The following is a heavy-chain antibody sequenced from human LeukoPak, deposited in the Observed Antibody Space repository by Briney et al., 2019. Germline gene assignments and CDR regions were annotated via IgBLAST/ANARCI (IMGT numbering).Heavy chain of an antibody. J-gene: IGHJ3*02. V-gene: IGHV3-30*03. Sequence: PGGSLRLSCAASGLTFSSYSMNWVRQAPGKGLEWVTVISYHGTNKYYADSVKGRFTISRDNSKNTLYLQMNSLTAEDTAVYYCARDSLTGHDAFDIWGQGTMVTVSS. CDR2: ISYHGTNK. D-gene: IGHD3-9*01. CDR1: GLTFSSYS. CDR3: ARDSLTGHDAFDI.